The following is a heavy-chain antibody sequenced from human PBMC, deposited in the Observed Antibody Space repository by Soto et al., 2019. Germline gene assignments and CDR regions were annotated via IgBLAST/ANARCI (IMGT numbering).Heavy chain of an antibody. V-gene: IGHV3-21*01. CDR1: GFTFSSYS. Sequence: PGGSLRLSCAASGFTFSSYSMNWVRQAPGKGLEWVSSISSSSSYIYYADSVKGRFTTSRDNAKNSLYLQMNSLRAEDTAVYYCARDPRSGYYDNWFDPWGQGTLVTVSS. CDR2: ISSSSSYI. CDR3: ARDPRSGYYDNWFDP. J-gene: IGHJ5*02. D-gene: IGHD3-3*01.